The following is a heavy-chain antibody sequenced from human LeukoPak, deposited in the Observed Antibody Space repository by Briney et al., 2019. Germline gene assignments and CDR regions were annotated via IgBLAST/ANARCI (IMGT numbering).Heavy chain of an antibody. CDR2: IYYSGST. CDR1: GGSISSSSYY. D-gene: IGHD3-22*01. V-gene: IGHV4-39*01. CDR3: AVNYYDSSGYFPSFDY. Sequence: SETLSLTCTVSGGSISSSSYYWGWIRQPPGKGLEWIGSIYYSGSTYYNPSLKSRVTISVDTSKNQFSLKLSSVTAADTAVYYCAVNYYDSSGYFPSFDYWGQGTLVTVSS. J-gene: IGHJ4*02.